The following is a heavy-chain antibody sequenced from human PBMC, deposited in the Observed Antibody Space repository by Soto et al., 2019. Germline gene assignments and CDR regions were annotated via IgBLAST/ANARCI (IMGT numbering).Heavy chain of an antibody. CDR1: GGSFSGYY. V-gene: IGHV4-34*01. D-gene: IGHD2-2*01. CDR2: INHSGST. CDR3: ARDGTPIVVVPAAMQGGWFDP. Sequence: QVQLQQWGAGLLKPSETLSLTCAVYGGSFSGYYWSWIRQPPGKGLEWIGEINHSGSTNYNPCLKSRVTIAVATSKNQFSLKLSSVTAADTAVYYCARDGTPIVVVPAAMQGGWFDPWGQGTLVTVSS. J-gene: IGHJ5*02.